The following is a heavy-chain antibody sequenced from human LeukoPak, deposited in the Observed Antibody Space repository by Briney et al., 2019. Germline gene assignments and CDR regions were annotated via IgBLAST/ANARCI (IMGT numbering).Heavy chain of an antibody. D-gene: IGHD7-27*01. CDR2: IYYSGST. V-gene: IGHV4-30-4*01. CDR3: AREQTGDRDWFDP. CDR1: GGSISGDDYY. Sequence: SQTLSLTCTVSGGSISGDDYYWSCIRQPPGKGLEWIGYIYYSGSTYYNPSLKSRVTISVDTSKNQFSLKMRSVTAADTAVYYCAREQTGDRDWFDPWGQGTLVTVSS. J-gene: IGHJ5*02.